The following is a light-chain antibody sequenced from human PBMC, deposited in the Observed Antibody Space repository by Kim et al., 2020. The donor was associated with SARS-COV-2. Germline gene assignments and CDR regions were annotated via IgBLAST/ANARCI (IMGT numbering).Light chain of an antibody. CDR3: QQYGSYPWT. CDR1: QSIPRW. J-gene: IGKJ1*01. CDR2: ETS. Sequence: ASLGDRVTITCRASQSIPRWLAWYQQKPGKDPKLVIYETSNLEGGVPSRFSGSGSGTEFTLTISSLQPDDFATYYCQQYGSYPWTFGQGTKVDIK. V-gene: IGKV1-5*03.